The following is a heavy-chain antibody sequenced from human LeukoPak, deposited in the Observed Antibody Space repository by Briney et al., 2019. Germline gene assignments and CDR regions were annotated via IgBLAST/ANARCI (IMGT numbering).Heavy chain of an antibody. D-gene: IGHD6-6*01. CDR3: ARGGFGSSSSEVDY. Sequence: ASVKVSCKASGYTFTSYDINWVRQATGQGLEWMGWMDPNSGNTGYAQKFQGRVTMSRNTSINTAYMELSSLRSEDTAVYYCARGGFGSSSSEVDYWGQGTLVTVSS. J-gene: IGHJ4*02. CDR2: MDPNSGNT. CDR1: GYTFTSYD. V-gene: IGHV1-8*01.